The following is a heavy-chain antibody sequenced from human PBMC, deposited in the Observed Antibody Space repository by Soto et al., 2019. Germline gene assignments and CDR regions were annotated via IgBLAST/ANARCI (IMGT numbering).Heavy chain of an antibody. V-gene: IGHV4-34*01. CDR1: GGSFSGYY. J-gene: IGHJ3*02. CDR3: ARGRLRAMVRGVISSKAFDI. D-gene: IGHD3-10*01. CDR2: INHSGST. Sequence: SETLSLTCAVYGGSFSGYYWSWIRQPPGKGLEWIGEINHSGSTNYNPSLKSRVTISVDTSKNQFSLKLSSVTAADTAVYYCARGRLRAMVRGVISSKAFDIWGQGTMVT.